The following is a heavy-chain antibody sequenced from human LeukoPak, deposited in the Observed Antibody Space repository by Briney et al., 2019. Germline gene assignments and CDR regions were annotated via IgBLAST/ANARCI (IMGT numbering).Heavy chain of an antibody. CDR3: ARRVHYYDSSGYYED. CDR1: GYTFTSYY. J-gene: IGHJ4*02. Sequence: ASVKVSCKASGYTFTSYYMHWVRQAPGQGLEWMGIINPSGGSTSYAQKFQGRVTMTRDTSTSTVYMELSSLRSEDTAVYHCARRVHYYDSSGYYEDWGQGTLVTVSS. D-gene: IGHD3-22*01. CDR2: INPSGGST. V-gene: IGHV1-46*01.